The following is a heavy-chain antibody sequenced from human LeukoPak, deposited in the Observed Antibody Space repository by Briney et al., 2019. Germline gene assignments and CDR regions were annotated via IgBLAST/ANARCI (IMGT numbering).Heavy chain of an antibody. V-gene: IGHV3-21*01. Sequence: PGGSLRLSCAASGFTFSSYSMNWVRQAPGKGLEWVSSISGSSSYIYYADSVKGRFTISRDNAKNSLYLQMNSLRAEDTAVYYCARDPSSRFYYGMDVWGKGTTVTVSS. CDR3: ARDPSSRFYYGMDV. J-gene: IGHJ6*04. CDR2: ISGSSSYI. CDR1: GFTFSSYS.